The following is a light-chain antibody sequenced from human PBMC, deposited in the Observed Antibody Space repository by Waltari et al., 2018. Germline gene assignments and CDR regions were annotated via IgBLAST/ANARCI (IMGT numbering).Light chain of an antibody. CDR2: GTF. Sequence: EIVLPQSPGTLSLSQGEGATLSCRTSQTIRTPYLAWYQQKPGQAPTLLIYGTFSRATGIPDRFTGSGSGTDFSLTISSLEPEDFATYYCQQYDISPLTFGGGTKVEIK. CDR3: QQYDISPLT. V-gene: IGKV3-20*01. J-gene: IGKJ4*01. CDR1: QTIRTPY.